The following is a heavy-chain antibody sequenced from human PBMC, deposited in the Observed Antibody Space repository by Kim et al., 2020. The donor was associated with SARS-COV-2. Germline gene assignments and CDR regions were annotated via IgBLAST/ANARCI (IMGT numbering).Heavy chain of an antibody. CDR2: INPNSGVT. CDR3: PRDGYSGAAFDF. CDR1: GYTFTGHF. J-gene: IGHJ4*02. V-gene: IGHV1-2*02. D-gene: IGHD3-22*01. Sequence: ASVKVSCKASGYTFTGHFMHWVRQAPGQGLEWMGWINPNSGVTNYAQKSQGRVTMSRDTSINTAYMELSSLRSDDTAVYYCPRDGYSGAAFDFWGQGTLV.